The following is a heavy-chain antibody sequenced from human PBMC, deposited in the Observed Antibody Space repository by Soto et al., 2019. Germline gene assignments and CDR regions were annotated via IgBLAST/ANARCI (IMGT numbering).Heavy chain of an antibody. V-gene: IGHV1-18*01. CDR1: GYTFTRYG. J-gene: IGHJ4*02. Sequence: QVQLVQSGADMKKPGASVKVSCKASGYTFTRYGTSWVRQAPGQGLEWMGWISAYNGNTKNAQKVQGSVTMTTDTAPTTAYMERMSLSSYVTAVYYCASDPKVIDSWGQGTQVTVPS. CDR2: ISAYNGNT. CDR3: ASDPKVIDS.